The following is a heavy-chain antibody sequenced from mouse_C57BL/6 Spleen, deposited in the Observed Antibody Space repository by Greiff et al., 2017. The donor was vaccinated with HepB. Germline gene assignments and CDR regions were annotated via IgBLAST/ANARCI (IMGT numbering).Heavy chain of an antibody. V-gene: IGHV1-52*01. CDR1: GYTFTSYW. Sequence: QVQLQQPGAELVRPGSSVKLSCKASGYTFTSYWMHWVKQRPIQGLEWIGNIDPSDSETHYNQKFKDKATLTVDKSSSTAYMQLSSLTSEDSAVYYCARWYSSYGGYWGQGTTLTVSS. CDR3: ARWYSSYGGY. J-gene: IGHJ2*01. D-gene: IGHD1-1*01. CDR2: IDPSDSET.